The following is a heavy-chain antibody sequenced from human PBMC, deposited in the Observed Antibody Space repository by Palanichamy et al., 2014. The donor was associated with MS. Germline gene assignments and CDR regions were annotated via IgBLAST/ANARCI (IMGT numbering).Heavy chain of an antibody. CDR3: ARDDGSTYFDY. CDR1: GFTFSSHW. D-gene: IGHD5-24*01. Sequence: EVQLVESGGGLVQPGGSLRLSCAASGFTFSSHWMHWVRQAPGKGLVWVSRINSDGSSTSYTDSVKGRFTISRDNAKNTLYLQMNSLRAEDTAVYYCARDDGSTYFDYWGQGTLVTVSS. V-gene: IGHV3-74*01. J-gene: IGHJ4*02. CDR2: INSDGSST.